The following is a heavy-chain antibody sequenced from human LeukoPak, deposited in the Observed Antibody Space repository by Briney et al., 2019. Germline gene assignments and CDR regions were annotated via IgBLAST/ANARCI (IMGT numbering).Heavy chain of an antibody. CDR2: ISSSSSYT. V-gene: IGHV3-11*06. Sequence: PGGSLRLSCAASGFTFSDYYMNWIRQAPGKGLEWVSYISSSSSYTNYADSVKGRFTISRDNAKNSLYLQMNSLRAEDTAVYYCARDALWFGETTYYYGMDVWGKGTTVTVSS. J-gene: IGHJ6*04. CDR3: ARDALWFGETTYYYGMDV. D-gene: IGHD3-10*01. CDR1: GFTFSDYY.